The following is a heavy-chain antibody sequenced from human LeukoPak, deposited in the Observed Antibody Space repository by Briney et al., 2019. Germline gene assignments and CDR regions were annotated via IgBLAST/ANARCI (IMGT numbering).Heavy chain of an antibody. D-gene: IGHD3-22*01. CDR3: ARGNREYYYDSSVRFDY. CDR2: IYYSGST. J-gene: IGHJ4*02. CDR1: GGSISSSSYY. V-gene: IGHV4-39*01. Sequence: SETLSLTCTVSGGSISSSSYYWGWIRQPPGKGLEWIGSIYYSGSTYYNPSLKSRVTISVDTSKNQFSLKLSSVTAADTAVYYCARGNREYYYDSSVRFDYWGQGTLATVSS.